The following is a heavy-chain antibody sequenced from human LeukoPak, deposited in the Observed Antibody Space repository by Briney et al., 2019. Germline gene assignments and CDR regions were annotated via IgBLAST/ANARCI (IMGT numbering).Heavy chain of an antibody. D-gene: IGHD3-22*01. CDR3: ARENGYYDSSGYYSLDAFDI. CDR1: GGSISSSNW. V-gene: IGHV4-4*02. Sequence: SETLSLTCAVSGGSISSSNWWSWVRQPPGKGLEWIGEIYHSGSTNYNPSLKSRVTISVDTSKNQFSLKLSSVTATDTAVYFCARENGYYDSSGYYSLDAFDIWGQGTMVTVSS. CDR2: IYHSGST. J-gene: IGHJ3*02.